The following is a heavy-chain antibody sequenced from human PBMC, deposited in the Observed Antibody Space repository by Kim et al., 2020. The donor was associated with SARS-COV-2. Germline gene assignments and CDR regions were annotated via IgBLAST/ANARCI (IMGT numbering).Heavy chain of an antibody. V-gene: IGHV3-23*01. CDR3: AKGGTSPKPFDY. J-gene: IGHJ4*02. Sequence: YYADSVKGRFTISRDNSKNTLYLQMNSLRAEDTAVYYCAKGGTSPKPFDYWGQGTLVTVSS. D-gene: IGHD3-16*01.